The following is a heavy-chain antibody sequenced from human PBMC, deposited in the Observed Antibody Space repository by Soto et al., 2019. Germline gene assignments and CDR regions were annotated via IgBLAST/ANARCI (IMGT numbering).Heavy chain of an antibody. CDR2: ISYDGSDK. Sequence: HLVESGGGVVQPGTSLRLSCAASGFTFNTYGMHWVRQAPGKGLEWVAVISYDGSDKFYADSVKGRFTISRDNSKNTLYLQMTSPRPEDTAIYYCAESPNFYCSSPNCYKYYFDYWGQGTLVTVSS. CDR3: AESPNFYCSSPNCYKYYFDY. D-gene: IGHD2-2*02. J-gene: IGHJ4*02. CDR1: GFTFNTYG. V-gene: IGHV3-30*03.